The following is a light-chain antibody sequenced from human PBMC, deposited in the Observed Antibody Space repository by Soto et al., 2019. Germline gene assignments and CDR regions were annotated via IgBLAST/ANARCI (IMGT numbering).Light chain of an antibody. CDR2: LNSDGSH. J-gene: IGLJ7*01. CDR1: SGHSSYA. CDR3: QTWGTGIVI. Sequence: QLVLTQSPSASASLGASVKLTCTLSSGHSSYAIAWHQQQPEKGPRYLMKLNSDGSHSKGDGIPDRFSVSSSGAERYLTFSSLQSEDEADYYCQTWGTGIVIFGGGTQLTVL. V-gene: IGLV4-69*01.